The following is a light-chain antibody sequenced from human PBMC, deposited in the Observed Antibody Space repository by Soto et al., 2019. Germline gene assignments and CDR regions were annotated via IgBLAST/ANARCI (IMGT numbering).Light chain of an antibody. CDR1: SSDVGAYNY. J-gene: IGLJ1*01. CDR3: SSYTTSGTLV. V-gene: IGLV2-14*03. Sequence: QSALTQPASVSGSPGQSITISCTGTSSDVGAYNYVSWFQHHPGKAPKLMIFDVGNRPSGVSNRFSGSKSGNTASLTMSGLQAEDEADYYCSSYTTSGTLVFGTGTKVTVL. CDR2: DVG.